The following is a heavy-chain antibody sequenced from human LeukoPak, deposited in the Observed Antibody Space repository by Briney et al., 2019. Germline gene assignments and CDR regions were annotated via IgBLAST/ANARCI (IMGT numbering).Heavy chain of an antibody. V-gene: IGHV1-18*01. D-gene: IGHD1-26*01. Sequence: ASVKVSCKTSGYTFTYYVISWVRQAPGQGLEWMGWINAYNGNTNDAQKFQGRVTMTTDTSTSTAYMELRSLRSDDSAVYYCARGEKPYDYWGQGTLVSVSS. J-gene: IGHJ4*02. CDR2: INAYNGNT. CDR1: GYTFTYYV. CDR3: ARGEKPYDY.